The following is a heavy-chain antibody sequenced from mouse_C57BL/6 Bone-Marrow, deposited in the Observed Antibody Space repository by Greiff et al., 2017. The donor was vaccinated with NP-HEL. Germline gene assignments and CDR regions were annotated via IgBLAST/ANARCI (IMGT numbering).Heavy chain of an antibody. CDR3: ARGAYDSDY. Sequence: QVQLQQPWAELVKPGASVKLFCKASCYTFTSYWLHWVKQRPGRGREWIGRIDPNSGGTKYNEKFKSKATLTADKPSSTAYMQLSSLTSEDSAVYDCARGAYDSDYWGQGTTLTVSS. J-gene: IGHJ2*01. V-gene: IGHV1-72*01. CDR2: IDPNSGGT. D-gene: IGHD2-4*01. CDR1: CYTFTSYW.